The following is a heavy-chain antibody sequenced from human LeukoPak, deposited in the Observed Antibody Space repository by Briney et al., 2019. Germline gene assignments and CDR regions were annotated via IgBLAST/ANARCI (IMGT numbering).Heavy chain of an antibody. Sequence: SETLSLTCTVSGGSMSTYYWSWIRQPPGKGLEWIGYIYYSGRTNYNPSLKSRVTISVDKSKNQFSLKLSSVTAAVTAVYYCARVAAAGTFFDYWGQGTLVTVSS. CDR3: ARVAAAGTFFDY. CDR2: IYYSGRT. J-gene: IGHJ4*02. CDR1: GGSMSTYY. D-gene: IGHD6-13*01. V-gene: IGHV4-59*12.